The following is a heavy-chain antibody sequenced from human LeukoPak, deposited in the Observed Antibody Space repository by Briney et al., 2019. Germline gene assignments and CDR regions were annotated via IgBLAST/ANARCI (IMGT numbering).Heavy chain of an antibody. CDR3: ARDPGYYYYGMDV. CDR1: GFNLRTYW. CDR2: INGEGSRI. Sequence: GGSLRLSCAVTGFNLRTYWIHWVRHSPGRGLEWVARINGEGSRIGYADSVRGRFTITRDNAKNTAYLQMNSLRAEDTALYYCARDPGYYYYGMDVWGQGTTVVVSS. J-gene: IGHJ6*02. V-gene: IGHV3-74*01.